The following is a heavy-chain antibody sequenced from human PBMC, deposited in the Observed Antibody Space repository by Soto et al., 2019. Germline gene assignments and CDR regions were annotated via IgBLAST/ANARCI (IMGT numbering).Heavy chain of an antibody. CDR2: IYYSGST. D-gene: IGHD1-7*01. Sequence: SETLSLTCTVSGGSISSGDYYWSWIRQPPGKGPEWIGYIYYSGSTYYNPSLKSRVTISVDTSKNQFSLKLSSVTAADTAVYYCASDVVTGTTTYTDYWGQGTLVTVSS. V-gene: IGHV4-30-4*01. J-gene: IGHJ4*02. CDR1: GGSISSGDYY. CDR3: ASDVVTGTTTYTDY.